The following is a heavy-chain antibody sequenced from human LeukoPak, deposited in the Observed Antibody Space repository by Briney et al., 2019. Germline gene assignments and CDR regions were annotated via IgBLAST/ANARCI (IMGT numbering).Heavy chain of an antibody. Sequence: ASVKVSCKASGYTFTSYYMHWVRQAPGQGLEWMGIINPSGGSTSYAQKFQGRVTMTRDTSTSTVYMELSSLRSEDTAVYYCAKKAEKVAARPLFDYWGQGTLVTVSS. J-gene: IGHJ4*02. CDR1: GYTFTSYY. D-gene: IGHD6-6*01. CDR2: INPSGGST. CDR3: AKKAEKVAARPLFDY. V-gene: IGHV1-46*01.